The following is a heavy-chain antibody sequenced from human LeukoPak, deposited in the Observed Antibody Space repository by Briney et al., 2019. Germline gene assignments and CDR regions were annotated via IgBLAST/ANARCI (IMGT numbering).Heavy chain of an antibody. Sequence: GGSLRLSCVSSGFTFSNYWMKWVRQAPGKGLEWVASINEDGSGKFSVGSVKDRITISRDNTRNSLDLQINSLTVEDTPIYYCARDDSDVWGTGTTVTVSS. D-gene: IGHD5-18*01. V-gene: IGHV3-7*01. CDR3: ARDDSDV. J-gene: IGHJ6*03. CDR1: GFTFSNYW. CDR2: INEDGSGK.